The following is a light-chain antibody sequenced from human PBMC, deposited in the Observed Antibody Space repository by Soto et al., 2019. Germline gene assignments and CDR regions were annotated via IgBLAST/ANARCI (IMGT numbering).Light chain of an antibody. Sequence: DIVMTQSPDSLAVSLGERATINGKSSQSLFYSSNNKDYLAWYQQKPGQPPRLLIYWASTRESGVPERFSGSGSGTDFTLTVSSLQAEDVAVYYCQQYFNTPWTFGQGTKVEIK. V-gene: IGKV4-1*01. J-gene: IGKJ1*01. CDR2: WAS. CDR3: QQYFNTPWT. CDR1: QSLFYSSNNKDY.